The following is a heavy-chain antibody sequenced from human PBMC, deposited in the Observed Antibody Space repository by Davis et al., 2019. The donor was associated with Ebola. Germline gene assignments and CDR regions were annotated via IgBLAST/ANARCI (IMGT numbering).Heavy chain of an antibody. J-gene: IGHJ3*01. D-gene: IGHD3-9*01. CDR3: ATELTGDAFDV. Sequence: GESLKISCAASGFTLSSYWMNWVRQGPGKGLEWVANIKQDGRKQYYVYSVEDRFTISRDNAKNSLVLQMNNLRADDTAVYYCATELTGDAFDVWGRGTMVTVSS. V-gene: IGHV3-7*03. CDR2: IKQDGRKQ. CDR1: GFTLSSYW.